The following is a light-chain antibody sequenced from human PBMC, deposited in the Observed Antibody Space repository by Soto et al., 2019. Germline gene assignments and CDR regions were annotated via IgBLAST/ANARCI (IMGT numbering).Light chain of an antibody. V-gene: IGLV2-18*02. Sequence: QSALTQPPSVSGSPGQSVAISCTGTSSDVGSYNRVSWYQQPPGTAPKLMIYDVNNRPSGVPDRFSGSKSGNTASLTISGLQAEDEAYDYCSSYTISRTYVFGTGTKVTVL. J-gene: IGLJ1*01. CDR2: DVN. CDR3: SSYTISRTYV. CDR1: SSDVGSYNR.